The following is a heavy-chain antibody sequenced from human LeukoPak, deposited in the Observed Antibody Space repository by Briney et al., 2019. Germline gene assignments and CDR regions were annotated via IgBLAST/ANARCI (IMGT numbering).Heavy chain of an antibody. J-gene: IGHJ4*02. Sequence: GESLKISCNGSGYXFPNYWICWVRQMPGKGLEWMGNIYPADSDTRYSPSFQGQVTISADKSISTAYLQWSSLKASDTAMYYCARRKGDGYNSPFDYWAQGTLVTVSS. D-gene: IGHD5-24*01. CDR3: ARRKGDGYNSPFDY. V-gene: IGHV5-51*01. CDR2: IYPADSDT. CDR1: GYXFPNYW.